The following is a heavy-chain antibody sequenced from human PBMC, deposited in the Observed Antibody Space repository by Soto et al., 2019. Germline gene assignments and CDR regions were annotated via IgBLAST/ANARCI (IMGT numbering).Heavy chain of an antibody. CDR2: ISGSGGST. CDR1: GFTFSSYA. V-gene: IGHV3-23*01. J-gene: IGHJ6*03. D-gene: IGHD5-18*01. CDR3: AKAGYSYGYYYYYMDV. Sequence: PGGSLRLSCAASGFTFSSYAMSWVRQAPGKGLEWVSAISGSGGSTYYADSVKGRFTISRDNSKNTLYLQMNSLRAEDTAVYYCAKAGYSYGYYYYYMDVWGKGTTVTVSS.